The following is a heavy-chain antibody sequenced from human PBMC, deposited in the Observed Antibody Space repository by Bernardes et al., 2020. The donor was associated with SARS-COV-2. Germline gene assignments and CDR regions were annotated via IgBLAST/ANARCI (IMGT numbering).Heavy chain of an antibody. CDR2: IIPILGTK. J-gene: IGHJ4*02. Sequence: SVKVSCKASGGTFNSYTITWMRQAPGQGLEWMGGIIPILGTKNYAQKFQGRVSITADESTSTGYMELNSLRSEDTAVYYCARGGSLVTADFDSWGQGTLVTVSS. CDR3: ARGGSLVTADFDS. V-gene: IGHV1-69*13. D-gene: IGHD2-21*02. CDR1: GGTFNSYT.